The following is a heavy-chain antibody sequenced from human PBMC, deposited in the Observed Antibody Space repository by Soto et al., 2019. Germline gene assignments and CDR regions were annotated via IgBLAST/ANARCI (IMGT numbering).Heavy chain of an antibody. D-gene: IGHD2-15*01. CDR3: ARDRECSGGTCYNYFDY. J-gene: IGHJ4*02. CDR1: CGSISSGGYY. CDR2: IYYSGST. Sequence: PSETLSLTCTFSCGSISSGGYYCIFIRQHPGKGLEWILYIYYSGSTYYNPSLKSRVTISVDTSKNQFSLKLSSVTAADTAVYYCARDRECSGGTCYNYFDYWGQGTLVTVS. V-gene: IGHV4-31*03.